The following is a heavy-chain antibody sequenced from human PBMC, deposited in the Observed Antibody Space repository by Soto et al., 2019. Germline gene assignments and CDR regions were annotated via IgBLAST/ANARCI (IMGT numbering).Heavy chain of an antibody. V-gene: IGHV4-30-4*02. Sequence: SDTLSLTCTVSGGSISSGDYYWSWIRQPPGKGLEWIGYIYYSGSTYYNPSLKSRVTISVDTSKNQFSLKLSSVTAADTAVYYCARGFFGVGDNNWFDPWGQGTLVTVSS. CDR1: GGSISSGDYY. D-gene: IGHD3-3*01. CDR2: IYYSGST. CDR3: ARGFFGVGDNNWFDP. J-gene: IGHJ5*02.